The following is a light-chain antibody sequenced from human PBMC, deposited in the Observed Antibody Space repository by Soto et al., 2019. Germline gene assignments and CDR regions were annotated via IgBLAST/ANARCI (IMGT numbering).Light chain of an antibody. J-gene: IGKJ1*01. V-gene: IGKV1-27*01. Sequence: DIQMTQSPSSLSASVGDRVTITCRASQGISNYVAWYQQRPGEVPKLLIYAASTLQSGVPSRFSGSGSGTDFTLTISRLQPEDVATFYCQKYNSAPWAFGQGTKVDIK. CDR2: AAS. CDR1: QGISNY. CDR3: QKYNSAPWA.